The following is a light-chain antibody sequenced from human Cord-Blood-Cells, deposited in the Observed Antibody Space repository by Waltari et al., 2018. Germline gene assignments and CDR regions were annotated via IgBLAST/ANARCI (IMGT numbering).Light chain of an antibody. J-gene: IGLJ2*01. CDR2: DVS. Sequence: QSALTQPASVSGSPGQSITISCTGTSSDVGGYNYVSWYQQHPGKAPKLMIYDVSNRPSGVSNRFSCSKSGNTASLTISGLQAEDEADYYCSSHTSSSTLVFGGGTKLTVL. CDR1: SSDVGGYNY. V-gene: IGLV2-14*01. CDR3: SSHTSSSTLV.